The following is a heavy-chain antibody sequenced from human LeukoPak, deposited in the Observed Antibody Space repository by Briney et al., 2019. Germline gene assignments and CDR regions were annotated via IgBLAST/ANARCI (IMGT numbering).Heavy chain of an antibody. CDR2: INPNSGGT. Sequence: ASVKVSCKASGGTFSSYAISWVRQAPGQGLEWMGWINPNSGGTNYAQKFQGRVTMTRDTSISTAYMELSRLRSDDTAVYYCARIGGYDFWSGYSVPWGQGTLVTVSS. CDR3: ARIGGYDFWSGYSVP. J-gene: IGHJ5*02. D-gene: IGHD3-3*01. CDR1: GGTFSSYA. V-gene: IGHV1-2*02.